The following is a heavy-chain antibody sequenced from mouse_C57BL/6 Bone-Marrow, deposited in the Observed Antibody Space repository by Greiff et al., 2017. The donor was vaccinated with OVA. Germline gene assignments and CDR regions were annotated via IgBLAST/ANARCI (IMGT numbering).Heavy chain of an antibody. CDR2: IRNLAYSI. Sequence: EVQLVESGGGLVQPGGSLKLSCAASGFTFSDYGMAWVRQAPRKGPEWVAFIRNLAYSIYYADTVTGRFTISRENAKNTLYLDMSSLRSEDTAMYYGEREDYGSSPWCFDVWGTGTTVTVSS. V-gene: IGHV5-15*01. CDR1: GFTFSDYG. D-gene: IGHD1-1*01. CDR3: EREDYGSSPWCFDV. J-gene: IGHJ1*03.